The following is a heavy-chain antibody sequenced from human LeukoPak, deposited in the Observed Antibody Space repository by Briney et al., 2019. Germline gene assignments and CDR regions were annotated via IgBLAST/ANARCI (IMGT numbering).Heavy chain of an antibody. D-gene: IGHD3-10*01. Sequence: GGSLRLSCVASGLTFSSHAMTWVRQTPEKGLEWVSVIYSGGSTYYADSVKGRFTISRDNSKNTLYLQMNSLRAEDTAVYYCARAPGEPYFDYWGQGTLVTVSS. CDR1: GLTFSSHA. CDR2: IYSGGST. V-gene: IGHV3-66*01. J-gene: IGHJ4*02. CDR3: ARAPGEPYFDY.